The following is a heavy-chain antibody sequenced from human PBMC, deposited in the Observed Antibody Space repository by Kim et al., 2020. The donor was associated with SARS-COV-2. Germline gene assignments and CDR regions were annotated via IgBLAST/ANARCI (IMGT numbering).Heavy chain of an antibody. CDR1: GGSISSGAYY. CDR3: ARRVAAAVYWYFDL. CDR2: IYYSGST. V-gene: IGHV4-31*11. Sequence: SETLSLTCAVSGGSISSGAYYWSWIRQHPGKGLEWIGYIYYSGSTYYNPSLKSRVTISVDTSKNQFSLKLSSVTAADTAVYYCARRVAAAVYWYFDLWGR. J-gene: IGHJ2*01. D-gene: IGHD6-13*01.